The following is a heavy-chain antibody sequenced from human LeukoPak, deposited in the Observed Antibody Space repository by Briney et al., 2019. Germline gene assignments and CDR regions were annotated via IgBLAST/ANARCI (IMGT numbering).Heavy chain of an antibody. CDR1: GYTFTSYD. J-gene: IGHJ6*02. V-gene: IGHV1-2*02. D-gene: IGHD3-3*01. Sequence: GASVKVSCKASGYTFTSYDINWVRQATGQGLEWMGWMNPNSGGTNYAQKFQGRVTMTRDTSISTAYMELSRLRSDDTAVYYCASPRDFWSGYYPRYYYYGMDVWGQGTTVTVSS. CDR3: ASPRDFWSGYYPRYYYYGMDV. CDR2: MNPNSGGT.